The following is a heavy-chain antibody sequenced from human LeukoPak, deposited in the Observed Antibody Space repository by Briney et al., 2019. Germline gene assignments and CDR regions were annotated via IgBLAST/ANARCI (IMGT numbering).Heavy chain of an antibody. CDR1: GYTFTSYG. D-gene: IGHD3-22*01. V-gene: IGHV1-18*01. J-gene: IGHJ4*02. Sequence: ASVKVSCKASGYTFTSYGISWVRQAPGQGLEWMGWISAYNGNTNYAQKLQGRVTMTTDTSTSTAYMELRSLRSDDTAVYYCARSTYDSSGYFRLAPYYFDYWGQGTLVTVSS. CDR3: ARSTYDSSGYFRLAPYYFDY. CDR2: ISAYNGNT.